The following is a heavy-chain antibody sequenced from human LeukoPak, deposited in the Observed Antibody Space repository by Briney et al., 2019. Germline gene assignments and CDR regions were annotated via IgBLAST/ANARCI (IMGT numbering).Heavy chain of an antibody. D-gene: IGHD4-23*01. CDR3: ARTVVTLDWYFDL. CDR2: FYTSGTT. Sequence: PSETLSLTCSVSGGSISSYSWNWIRQPAGKGREWIGRFYTSGTTNYNPSLKSRVTMSIDTSKNQVSLKMRSVTAADTAVYYCARTVVTLDWYFDLWGRGTLVSVSS. J-gene: IGHJ2*01. CDR1: GGSISSYS. V-gene: IGHV4-4*07.